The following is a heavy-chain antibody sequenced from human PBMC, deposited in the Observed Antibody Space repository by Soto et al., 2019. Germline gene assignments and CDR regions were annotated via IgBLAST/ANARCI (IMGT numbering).Heavy chain of an antibody. J-gene: IGHJ3*02. CDR2: INAGNGNT. CDR1: GYTFTSYA. D-gene: IGHD3-22*01. CDR3: ARGLEYYYDSSGYYYPNAFDI. Sequence: ASVKVSCNASGYTFTSYAMRWVRQAPGQRLEWMGWINAGNGNTKYSQKFQGRVTITRDTSASTAYMELSSLRSEDTAVYYCARGLEYYYDSSGYYYPNAFDIWGQGTMVTVS. V-gene: IGHV1-3*01.